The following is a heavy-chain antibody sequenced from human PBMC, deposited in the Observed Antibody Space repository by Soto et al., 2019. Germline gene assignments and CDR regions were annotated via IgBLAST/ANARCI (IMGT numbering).Heavy chain of an antibody. D-gene: IGHD2-15*01. J-gene: IGHJ4*02. CDR3: ARDSAFLFGSTGYFDY. CDR2: ISGHDGKT. CDR1: GYTFANYG. Sequence: QVELKQSGAAVKKPGASVKVSCRASGYTFANYGITWVRQAPGQGLQWMGWISGHDGKTKSNKNLQGRITMTTDTSTNTAYLELKNPKSEDTAIYYCARDSAFLFGSTGYFDYWGQGTLVSVSS. V-gene: IGHV1-18*04.